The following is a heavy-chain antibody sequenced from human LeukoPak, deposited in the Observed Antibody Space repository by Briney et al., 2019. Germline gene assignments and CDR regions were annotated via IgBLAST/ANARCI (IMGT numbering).Heavy chain of an antibody. CDR2: ISSSGSTI. D-gene: IGHD3-10*02. V-gene: IGHV3-48*03. J-gene: IGHJ6*04. CDR1: GFTFRSYW. Sequence: GGSLRLSCAASGFTFRSYWMTWVRQAPGKGLEWVSYISSSGSTIYYADSVKGRFTISRDNAKNSLYLQMNSLRAEDTAVYYCAELGITMIGGVWGKGTTVTISS. CDR3: AELGITMIGGV.